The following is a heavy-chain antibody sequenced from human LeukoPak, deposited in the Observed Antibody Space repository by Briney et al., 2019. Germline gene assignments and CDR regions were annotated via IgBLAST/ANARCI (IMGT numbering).Heavy chain of an antibody. J-gene: IGHJ4*02. Sequence: PGGSLRLSCLGSGFSFSTYDMGWVRQTPGKGLEWVSAISTTGGYTEDADSVKGRFTISRDNSQNTLFLQMHSLRAEDTAVYYCAKKPATIKFPFDIWGQGTLVTVSP. CDR2: ISTTGGYT. CDR1: GFSFSTYD. V-gene: IGHV3-23*01. CDR3: AKKPATIKFPFDI. D-gene: IGHD5-24*01.